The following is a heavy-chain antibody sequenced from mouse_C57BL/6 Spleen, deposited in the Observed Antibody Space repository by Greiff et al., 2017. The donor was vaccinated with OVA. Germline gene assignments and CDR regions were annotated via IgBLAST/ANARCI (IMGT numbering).Heavy chain of an antibody. J-gene: IGHJ3*01. D-gene: IGHD2-5*01. V-gene: IGHV1-62-2*01. Sequence: LVESGAELVKPGASVKLSCKASGYTFTEYTIHWVKQRSGQGLEWIGWFYPGSGSIKYNEKFKDKATLTADKSSSTVYMELSRLTSEDSAVYFCARHEALYYSNGAWFAYWGQGTLVTVSA. CDR2: FYPGSGSI. CDR1: GYTFTEYT. CDR3: ARHEALYYSNGAWFAY.